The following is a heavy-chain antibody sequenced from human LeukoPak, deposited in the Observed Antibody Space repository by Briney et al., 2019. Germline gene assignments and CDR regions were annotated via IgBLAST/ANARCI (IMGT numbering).Heavy chain of an antibody. CDR1: GFTVSNNY. Sequence: PGGSLRLSCAASGFTVSNNYMTWVRQAPGKGLEWVSLIYSGGNTYYADSVKGRFTISRDNSRNTLYLQMNSLRAEDTAVYYCARAGASWPLHYWGQGTLVTVPS. J-gene: IGHJ4*02. D-gene: IGHD7-27*01. CDR3: ARAGASWPLHY. V-gene: IGHV3-66*01. CDR2: IYSGGNT.